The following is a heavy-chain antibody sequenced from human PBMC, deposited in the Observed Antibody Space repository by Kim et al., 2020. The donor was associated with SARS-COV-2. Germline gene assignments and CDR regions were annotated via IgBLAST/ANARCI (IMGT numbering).Heavy chain of an antibody. CDR1: GFTFGDYA. CDR3: ARITSDYCSSTSCYDY. D-gene: IGHD2-2*01. CDR2: ISWNSGSI. J-gene: IGHJ4*02. Sequence: GGSLRLSCAASGFTFGDYAMHWVRQAPGKGLEWVSGISWNSGSIGYADSVKGRFTISRDNAKNSLYLQMNSLRAEDTALYYCARITSDYCSSTSCYDYWGQGTLVTVSS. V-gene: IGHV3-9*01.